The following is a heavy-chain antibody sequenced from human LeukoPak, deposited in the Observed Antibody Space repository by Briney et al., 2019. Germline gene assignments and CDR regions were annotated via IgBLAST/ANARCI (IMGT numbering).Heavy chain of an antibody. CDR2: IKPDGSEK. CDR1: GFTFNSYT. Sequence: GGSLRLSCKASGFTFNSYTMNWVRQAPGKGLEWVTNIKPDGSEKYYVDSVKGRFTISRDNAKNSLYLQMNSLRAEDTALYYCARDTVGVTDYWGQGTLVTVSS. D-gene: IGHD1-26*01. CDR3: ARDTVGVTDY. V-gene: IGHV3-7*01. J-gene: IGHJ4*02.